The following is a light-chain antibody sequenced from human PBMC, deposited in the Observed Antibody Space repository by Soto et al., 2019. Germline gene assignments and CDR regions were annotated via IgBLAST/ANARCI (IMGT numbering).Light chain of an antibody. V-gene: IGLV2-23*02. CDR2: DVS. CDR3: QSYDGSLSGLYV. CDR1: GSYNF. Sequence: QSVLTQPASVSGSPGQSITISCTVGSYNFVSWYQQHPGKAPKVLIYDVSKRPSGVSDRFSGSKSGNTASLTITGLQAEDEAEYYCQSYDGSLSGLYVFGTGTKVTVL. J-gene: IGLJ1*01.